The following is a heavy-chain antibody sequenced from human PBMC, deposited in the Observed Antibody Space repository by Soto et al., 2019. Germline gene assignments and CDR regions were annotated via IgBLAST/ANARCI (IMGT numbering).Heavy chain of an antibody. V-gene: IGHV2-26*01. Sequence: QVTLKESGPVLVKPTETLTLTCTVSGFSLSNVRMGVSWIRQPPGKALEWLAHIFSNDEKSYSTSLKSRLTISTDTSKSQVVLTMTNKDPVDTATYYCAREYSGSYHPPYYFDYWGQGTLVTVSS. D-gene: IGHD1-26*01. J-gene: IGHJ4*02. CDR1: GFSLSNVRMG. CDR3: AREYSGSYHPPYYFDY. CDR2: IFSNDEK.